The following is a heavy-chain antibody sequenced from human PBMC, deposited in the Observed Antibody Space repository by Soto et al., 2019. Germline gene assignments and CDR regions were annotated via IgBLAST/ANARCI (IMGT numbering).Heavy chain of an antibody. D-gene: IGHD4-17*01. Sequence: FAASRFCFSTHSLSWVRQAPWTAREWRSSITNTGITTYDADSVNGRFTISRDNSRNTLHLHMNNLRVDDSAVYYCVNSFDYDDAKHIDHWGQGTRVTGS. CDR2: ITNTGITT. J-gene: IGHJ1*01. CDR1: RFCFSTHS. V-gene: IGHV3-23*01. CDR3: VNSFDYDDAKHIDH.